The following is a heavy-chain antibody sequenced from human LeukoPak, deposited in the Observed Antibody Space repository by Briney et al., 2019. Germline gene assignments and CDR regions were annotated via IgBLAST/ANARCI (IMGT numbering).Heavy chain of an antibody. CDR3: ARRTAVGTREGATY. CDR1: GGSISSSSYY. J-gene: IGHJ4*02. CDR2: IYYSGST. Sequence: SETLSLTCTVSGGSISSSSYYWGWIRQPPGKGLEWIGSIYYSGSTYYNPSLKSRVTISVDTSKNQFSLKLSSVTAADTAVYYCARRTAVGTREGATYWGQGTLVTVSS. V-gene: IGHV4-39*01. D-gene: IGHD1-26*01.